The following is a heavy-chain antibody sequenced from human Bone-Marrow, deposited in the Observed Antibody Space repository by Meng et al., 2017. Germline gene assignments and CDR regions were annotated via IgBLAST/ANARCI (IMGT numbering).Heavy chain of an antibody. CDR2: IYQSGST. V-gene: IGHV4-4*03. D-gene: IGHD6-19*01. Sequence: HVQLPVPVPVPATPPRTLHLTYAVSVGSISSSNWWSWVRQPPGKGLEWIGEIYQSGSTNYNPSLKSRVTISVDKSKNQFSLKLSSVTAADTAVYYCARARGIAVAEPWDYWGQGTLVTVSS. J-gene: IGHJ4*02. CDR3: ARARGIAVAEPWDY. CDR1: VGSISSSNW.